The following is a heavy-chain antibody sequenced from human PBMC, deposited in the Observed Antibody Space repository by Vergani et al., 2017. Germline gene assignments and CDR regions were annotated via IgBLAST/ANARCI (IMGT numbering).Heavy chain of an antibody. CDR2: IYYSGST. D-gene: IGHD2-2*01. CDR3: ARANCFVVVPAAISYYMDV. J-gene: IGHJ6*03. Sequence: QVQLQESGPGLVKPSETLSLTCTVSGGSVSSGSYYWSWIRQPAGKGLEWIGYIYYSGSTNYNPPLKSRVTISVDTSKNQFSLKLSSVTAADTAVYYCARANCFVVVPAAISYYMDVWGKGTTVTVSS. V-gene: IGHV4-61*10. CDR1: GGSVSSGSYY.